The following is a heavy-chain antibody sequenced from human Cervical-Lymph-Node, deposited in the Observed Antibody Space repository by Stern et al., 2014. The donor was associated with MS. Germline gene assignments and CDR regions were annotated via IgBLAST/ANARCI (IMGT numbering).Heavy chain of an antibody. J-gene: IGHJ5*02. CDR1: GGSISSGYYY. D-gene: IGHD3-3*01. V-gene: IGHV4-30-4*01. Sequence: VQLEESGPGLVKPSQTLSLTCTVSGGSISSGYYYWSWIRQPPGKGLEWIGYIYYSGSTYYNPSLKSRLTISIDTSKNQFSLKLTSLTAADTAVYYCASSPTTDYDFPRGWFDPWGQGTLVTVSS. CDR3: ASSPTTDYDFPRGWFDP. CDR2: IYYSGST.